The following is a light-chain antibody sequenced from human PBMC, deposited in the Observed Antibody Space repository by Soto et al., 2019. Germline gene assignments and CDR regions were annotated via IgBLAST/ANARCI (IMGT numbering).Light chain of an antibody. Sequence: EIVLTQSPATLSLSPGERATLSCRASQSINNYLAWYQQKPGQAPRLLIYDASNRATGIPARFSGTGSGTDFTLTISRLDPEDFAVYYCQQRYDWPLTFGGGTKVEIK. CDR2: DAS. V-gene: IGKV3-11*01. CDR3: QQRYDWPLT. J-gene: IGKJ4*01. CDR1: QSINNY.